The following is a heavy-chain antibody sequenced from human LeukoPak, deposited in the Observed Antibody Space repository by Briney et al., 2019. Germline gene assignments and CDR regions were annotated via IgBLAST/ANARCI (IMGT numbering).Heavy chain of an antibody. D-gene: IGHD4-11*01. CDR2: INGGGVNT. V-gene: IGHV3-23*01. Sequence: PGGSLRLSCAASGFTFSSYAMSWVRQAPGKGLEWVSTINGGGVNTHYADSVGCRFTISRDNSKNTLFLQMNSLRDEDTAVYSCAKDLYSNYGPADYWGQGNLVTVSS. CDR1: GFTFSSYA. J-gene: IGHJ4*02. CDR3: AKDLYSNYGPADY.